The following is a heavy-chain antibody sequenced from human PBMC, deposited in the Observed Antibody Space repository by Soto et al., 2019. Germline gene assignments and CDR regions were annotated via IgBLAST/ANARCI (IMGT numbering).Heavy chain of an antibody. V-gene: IGHV1-2*07. CDR2: INPHTGAA. CDR1: GYTFTDYY. CDR3: ARDPIGGGAPYYCDY. Sequence: GASVKVSCKASGYTFTDYYMHWVRQAPGQGLEWMGWINPHTGAADYEHKFQGGVTMTRDTSISTAYMEVSSLASDDTAVYYCARDPIGGGAPYYCDYWGQGTLVTVSS. D-gene: IGHD3-16*01. J-gene: IGHJ4*02.